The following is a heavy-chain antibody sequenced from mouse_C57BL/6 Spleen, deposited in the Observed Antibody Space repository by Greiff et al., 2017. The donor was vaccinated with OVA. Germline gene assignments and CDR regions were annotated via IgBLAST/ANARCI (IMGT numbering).Heavy chain of an antibody. CDR3: TDDYYGSSFWYFDV. D-gene: IGHD1-1*01. V-gene: IGHV6-3*01. CDR1: GFTFSNYW. Sequence: EVKLLESGGGLVQPGGSMKLSCVASGFTFSNYWMNWVRQSPEKGLEWVAQIRLKSDNYATHYAESVKGRFTISRDDSKSSVYLQMNNLRAEDTGIDYCTDDYYGSSFWYFDVWGTGTTVTVSS. CDR2: IRLKSDNYAT. J-gene: IGHJ1*03.